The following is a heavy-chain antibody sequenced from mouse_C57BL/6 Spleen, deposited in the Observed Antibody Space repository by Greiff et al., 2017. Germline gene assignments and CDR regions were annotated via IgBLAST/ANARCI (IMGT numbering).Heavy chain of an antibody. CDR2: IWWDDDK. CDR1: GFSLSTFGMG. Sequence: QVTLKECGPGILQPSQTLSLTCSFSGFSLSTFGMGVGWIRQPSGKGLEWLAHIWWDDDKYYNPALKSRLTISKDTSKNQLFLKIANVDTAATATYYCARRRPVYGSSWNWYFDVWGTGTTVTVSS. J-gene: IGHJ1*03. V-gene: IGHV8-8*01. D-gene: IGHD1-1*01. CDR3: ARRRPVYGSSWNWYFDV.